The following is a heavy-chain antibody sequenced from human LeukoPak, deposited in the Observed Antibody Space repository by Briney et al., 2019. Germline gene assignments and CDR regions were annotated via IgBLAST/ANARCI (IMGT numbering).Heavy chain of an antibody. Sequence: SETLSLTCTVSGGSISSYYWSWIRQPPGKGLEWIGYIYYSGSTNYNPSLKSRVTISVDTSKNQFSLKLSSVTAADTAVYYCARVRHGAFDIWVQGTMVTVSS. CDR2: IYYSGST. CDR1: GGSISSYY. J-gene: IGHJ3*02. CDR3: ARVRHGAFDI. V-gene: IGHV4-59*01.